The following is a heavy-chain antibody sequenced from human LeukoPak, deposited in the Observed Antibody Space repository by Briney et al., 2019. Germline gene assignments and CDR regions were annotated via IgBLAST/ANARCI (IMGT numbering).Heavy chain of an antibody. D-gene: IGHD2-15*01. CDR1: GYTFTSYD. CDR2: ISAYNGNT. Sequence: ASVKVSCKASGYTFTSYDISWVRQAPGQGLEWMGWISAYNGNTNYAQRLQGRVTMTTDTSTSTAYMELRSLRSDDTAVYYCVLDVVVAATKRFDYWGQGTLVTVSS. CDR3: VLDVVVAATKRFDY. J-gene: IGHJ4*02. V-gene: IGHV1-18*01.